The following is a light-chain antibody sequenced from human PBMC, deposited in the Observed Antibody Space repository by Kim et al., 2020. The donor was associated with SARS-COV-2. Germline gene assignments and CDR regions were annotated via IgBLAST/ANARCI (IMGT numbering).Light chain of an antibody. CDR2: EVS. CDR1: SSDVGSYNL. J-gene: IGLJ1*01. CDR3: CSYAGSSTSPYV. V-gene: IGLV2-23*02. Sequence: QSALTQPASVSGSPGQSITISCTGTSSDVGSYNLVSWYQQHPGKAPKLMIYEVSKRPSGVSNRFSGSKSDNTASLTISGLQAEDEADYYCCSYAGSSTSPYVFGTGTKVTVL.